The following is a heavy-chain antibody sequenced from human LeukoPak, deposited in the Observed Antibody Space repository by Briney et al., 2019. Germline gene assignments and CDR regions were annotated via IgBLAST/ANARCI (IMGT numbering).Heavy chain of an antibody. J-gene: IGHJ4*02. CDR2: INHNGST. CDR1: GGSFSGYY. V-gene: IGHV4-34*01. Sequence: SETLSLTCAVYGGSFSGYYWSWIRQPPGKGLEWIGEINHNGSTNYKPSLKSRVTISLDTSKNQFSLKLSSVTAADTAMYYCAREGTTVVTRALGYWGQGTLVTVSS. D-gene: IGHD4-23*01. CDR3: AREGTTVVTRALGY.